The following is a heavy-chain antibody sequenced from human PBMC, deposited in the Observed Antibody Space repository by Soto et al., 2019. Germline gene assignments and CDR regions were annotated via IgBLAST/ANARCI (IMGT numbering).Heavy chain of an antibody. CDR1: GFTFSSYA. CDR3: AKGYRGAAALYNWFDP. V-gene: IGHV3-23*01. J-gene: IGHJ5*02. Sequence: GGSLRLSCAASGFTFSSYAMSWVRQAPGKGLEWVSAISGSGGSTYYADSVKGRFTISRDNSKNTLYLQMNSLRAEDTAVYYCAKGYRGAAALYNWFDPWGQGTLVTVSS. CDR2: ISGSGGST. D-gene: IGHD6-13*01.